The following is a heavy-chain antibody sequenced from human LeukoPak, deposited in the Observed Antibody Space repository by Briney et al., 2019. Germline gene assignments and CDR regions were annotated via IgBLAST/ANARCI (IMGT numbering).Heavy chain of an antibody. J-gene: IGHJ4*02. CDR1: GFTFTNYA. Sequence: GGSLRLSCTASGFTFTNYAMSWVRQSPGKGLEWISSVGPTGGSIYYADSIKGRFTVSRDNANNSVFLHMNSLRAEDTGVYYCASEYGGNFLHKWGQGVLVTVSS. CDR3: ASEYGGNFLHK. D-gene: IGHD4-23*01. V-gene: IGHV3-21*01. CDR2: VGPTGGSI.